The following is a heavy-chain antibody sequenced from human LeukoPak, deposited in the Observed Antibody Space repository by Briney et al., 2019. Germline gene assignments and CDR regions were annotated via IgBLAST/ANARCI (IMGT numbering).Heavy chain of an antibody. D-gene: IGHD3-22*01. CDR3: AWHSGYYDSSGYYWLHYFDY. CDR1: GYSFTSYW. V-gene: IGHV5-51*01. J-gene: IGHJ4*02. CDR2: IYPGDSDT. Sequence: GESLKISCKGSGYSFTSYWIGWVRQMPGKVLEWMGIIYPGDSDTRYSPSFQGQVTISADKSISTAYLQWSSLKASDTAMYYCAWHSGYYDSSGYYWLHYFDYWGQGTLVTVSS.